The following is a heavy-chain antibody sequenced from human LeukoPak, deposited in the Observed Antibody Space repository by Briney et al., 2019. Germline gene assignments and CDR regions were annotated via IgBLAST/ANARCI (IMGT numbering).Heavy chain of an antibody. Sequence: SETLSLTCAVYGGSFSDYYWSWIRQPPGKGLEWIGYIYYSGSTNYNPSLKSRVTISVDTSKNQFSLKLSSVTAADTAVYYCARDLRAAQVWFDPWGQGTLVTVSS. J-gene: IGHJ5*02. CDR1: GGSFSDYY. V-gene: IGHV4-59*01. CDR2: IYYSGST. D-gene: IGHD6-6*01. CDR3: ARDLRAAQVWFDP.